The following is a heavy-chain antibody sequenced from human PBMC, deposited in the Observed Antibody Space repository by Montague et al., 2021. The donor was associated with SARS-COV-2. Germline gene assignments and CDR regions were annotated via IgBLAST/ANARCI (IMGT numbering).Heavy chain of an antibody. V-gene: IGHV4-38-2*02. CDR3: ASSYDSTGHVGY. J-gene: IGHJ4*02. CDR1: GFSISTGYY. D-gene: IGHD3-22*01. Sequence: SETLSLTCTVSGFSISTGYYWGWIRQPPGKGLEWIGSIYHSGSTXXNPXRESRVTISVDTSKNQFSLKLSSVTAADTAVYYCASSYDSTGHVGYWGQGTLVTVSS. CDR2: IYHSGST.